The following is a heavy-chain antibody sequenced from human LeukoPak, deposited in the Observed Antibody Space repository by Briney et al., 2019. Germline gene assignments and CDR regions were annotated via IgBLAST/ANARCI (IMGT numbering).Heavy chain of an antibody. V-gene: IGHV1-2*02. Sequence: ASVKVSCKASGYTFTGYYMHWVRQAPGQGLEWMGWINPNSGGTNYAQKFQGRVAMTRDTSISTAYMELSRLRSDDTAVYYCARALRSGSYYEVDSWGQGTLVTVSS. CDR1: GYTFTGYY. CDR2: INPNSGGT. CDR3: ARALRSGSYYEVDS. D-gene: IGHD1-26*01. J-gene: IGHJ4*02.